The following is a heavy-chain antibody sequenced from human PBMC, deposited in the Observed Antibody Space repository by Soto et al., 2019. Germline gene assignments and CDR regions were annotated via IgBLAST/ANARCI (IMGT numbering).Heavy chain of an antibody. CDR1: GFTFSSYG. CDR3: ASVGGGYDFIGAYYYYYMDV. Sequence: PGGSLRLSCAASGFTFSSYGMHWVRQAPGKGLEWVAVIWYDGSNKYYADSVKGRFTISRDNSKNTLYLPMNSLRAEDTAVYYCASVGGGYDFIGAYYYYYMDVWGKGGKVTVSS. J-gene: IGHJ6*03. V-gene: IGHV3-33*01. D-gene: IGHD5-12*01. CDR2: IWYDGSNK.